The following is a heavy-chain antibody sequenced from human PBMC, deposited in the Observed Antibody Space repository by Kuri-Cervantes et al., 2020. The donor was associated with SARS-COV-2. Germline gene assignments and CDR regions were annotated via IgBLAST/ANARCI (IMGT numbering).Heavy chain of an antibody. J-gene: IGHJ4*02. D-gene: IGHD6-19*01. CDR1: GGTFSSYT. CDR2: IIPILGIA. V-gene: IGHV1-69*02. Sequence: SAKVFCKASGGTFSSYTISWVRQAPGQGLEWMGRIIPILGIANYAQKFQGRVTITADKSTSTAYMELSSLRSEDTAVYYCASGAVADLFDYWGQGTLVTVSS. CDR3: ASGAVADLFDY.